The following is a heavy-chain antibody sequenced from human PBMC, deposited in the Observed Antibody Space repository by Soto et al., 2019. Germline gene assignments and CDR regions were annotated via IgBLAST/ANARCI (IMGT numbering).Heavy chain of an antibody. V-gene: IGHV3-33*01. CDR2: IWNDGTNE. CDR3: ARGRNARSYTCDS. D-gene: IGHD3-10*01. CDR1: GFSFSDYV. Sequence: QVQLVASGGGVVQPGGSLRLSCVASGFSFSDYVMHWVRQAPGKGLEWVALIWNDGTNENYAVSVRGRHTISRDNSKNTLYLQMSSLRADDTAMYYCARGRNARSYTCDSWGQGTLVTVSS. J-gene: IGHJ4*02.